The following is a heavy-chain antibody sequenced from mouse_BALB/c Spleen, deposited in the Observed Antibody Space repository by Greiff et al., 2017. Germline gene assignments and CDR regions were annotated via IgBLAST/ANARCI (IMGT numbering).Heavy chain of an antibody. J-gene: IGHJ3*01. Sequence: EVQLVESGPELVKPGASVKISCKASGYTFTDYNMHWVKQSHGKSLEWIGYIYPYNGGTGYNQKFKSKATLTVDNSSSTAYMELRSLTSEDSAVYYCARAGYYCSSYLIAYWGQGTLVTVSA. CDR2: IYPYNGGT. CDR3: ARAGYYCSSYLIAY. CDR1: GYTFTDYN. V-gene: IGHV1S29*02. D-gene: IGHD1-1*01.